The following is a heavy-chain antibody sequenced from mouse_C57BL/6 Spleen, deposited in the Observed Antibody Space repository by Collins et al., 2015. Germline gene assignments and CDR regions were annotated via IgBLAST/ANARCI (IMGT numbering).Heavy chain of an antibody. CDR3: AKSIGNYDSYYYAMDY. CDR1: VPINQLW. Sequence: QVQLKESGPGPGGALTEPVHHMHCLRVPINQLWCKXGSPAVQERVWSGLGVIWGDGTTNYHSALISRLSISRDNSKSQVFLKLNSLQTDDTATYYCAKSIGNYDSYYYAMDYWGQGTSVTVSS. J-gene: IGHJ4*01. D-gene: IGHD2-4*01. CDR2: IWGDGTT. V-gene: IGHV2-3*01.